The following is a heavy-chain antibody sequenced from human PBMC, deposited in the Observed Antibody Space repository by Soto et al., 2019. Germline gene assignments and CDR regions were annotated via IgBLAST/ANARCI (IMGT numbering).Heavy chain of an antibody. CDR2: ISYDGSNK. Sequence: GGSLRLSCAASGFTFSSYGMHWVRQAPGKGLEWVAVISYDGSNKYYADSVKGRFTSSSDNSKNKLYLQMNSLRAEDAAVYYCAKDAGPAAGTSVHDYWGQGTLVTVSS. J-gene: IGHJ4*02. CDR1: GFTFSSYG. V-gene: IGHV3-30*18. CDR3: AKDAGPAAGTSVHDY. D-gene: IGHD6-13*01.